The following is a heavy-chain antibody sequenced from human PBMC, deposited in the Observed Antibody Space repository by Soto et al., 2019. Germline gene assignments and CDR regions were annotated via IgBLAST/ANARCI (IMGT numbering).Heavy chain of an antibody. CDR2: IKEDGSEK. CDR1: RFSFSSYW. V-gene: IGHV3-7*01. J-gene: IGHJ4*02. CDR3: AREGY. Sequence: EVQLAESGGDLVQPGGSLRLSCVASRFSFSSYWMSWVRQAPGKGPEWVANIKEDGSEKNYVDSVKGRFTISRDNARSSLYLQTTSLRVEDTAIYDCAREGYWGPGTLVTVSS.